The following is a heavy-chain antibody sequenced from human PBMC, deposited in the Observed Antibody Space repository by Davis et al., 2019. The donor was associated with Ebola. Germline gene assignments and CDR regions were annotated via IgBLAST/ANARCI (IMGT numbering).Heavy chain of an antibody. V-gene: IGHV5-51*01. CDR1: GNSFTSHW. J-gene: IGHJ3*02. CDR3: ASLRRTITGMDDAFDI. CDR2: IYTGDSDT. D-gene: IGHD2-8*02. Sequence: GESLKISCKDSGNSFTSHWIGWVRQMPGKGLEWMGIIYTGDSDTRYSPSFRGQVIISADKSIKTAFLHWSSLKASDTAMYYCASLRRTITGMDDAFDIWGQRTMVTVSS.